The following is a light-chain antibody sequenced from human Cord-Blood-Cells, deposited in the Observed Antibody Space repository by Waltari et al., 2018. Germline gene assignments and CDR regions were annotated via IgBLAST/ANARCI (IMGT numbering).Light chain of an antibody. CDR3: QQYYSTLPYT. V-gene: IGKV4-1*01. CDR2: WAS. J-gene: IGKJ2*01. Sequence: LGERATINCKSSQSVLYSSNNKNYLAWYQQKPGQPPKLLIYWASTRESGVPDRFSGSGSGTDFTLTISSLQAEDVAVYYCQQYYSTLPYTFGQGTKLEIK. CDR1: QSVLYSSNNKNY.